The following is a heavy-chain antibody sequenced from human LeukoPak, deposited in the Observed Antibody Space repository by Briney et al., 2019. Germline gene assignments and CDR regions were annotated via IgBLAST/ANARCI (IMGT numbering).Heavy chain of an antibody. J-gene: IGHJ4*02. CDR3: ARAHLYDFWSGYYLCYFDY. Sequence: GRSLRLSCAASGFTFSSYWMSWVRQAPGKGLEWVANIKQDGSEKYYVDSVEGRFTISRDNAKNSLYLQMNSLRAEDTAVYYCARAHLYDFWSGYYLCYFDYWGQGTLVTVSS. CDR1: GFTFSSYW. V-gene: IGHV3-7*01. CDR2: IKQDGSEK. D-gene: IGHD3-3*01.